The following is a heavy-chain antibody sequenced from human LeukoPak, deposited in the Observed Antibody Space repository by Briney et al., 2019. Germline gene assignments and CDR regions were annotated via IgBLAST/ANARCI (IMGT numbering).Heavy chain of an antibody. J-gene: IGHJ4*02. Sequence: SVKVSYKASGGTFSSYAISWVRQAPGQGLEWMGGIIPIFGTANYAQKFQGRVTITTDESTSTAYMELSSLRSEDTAVYYCARAITGGLYYFDYWGQGTLVTVSS. CDR3: ARAITGGLYYFDY. CDR2: IIPIFGTA. CDR1: GGTFSSYA. V-gene: IGHV1-69*05. D-gene: IGHD1-20*01.